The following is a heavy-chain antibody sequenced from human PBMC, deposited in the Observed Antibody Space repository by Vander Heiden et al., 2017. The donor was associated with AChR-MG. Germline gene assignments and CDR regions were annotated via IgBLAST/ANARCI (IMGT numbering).Heavy chain of an antibody. Sequence: QVQLVQSGAEVKKPGASVKVSCKASGYTFTNYYMHWVRLAPGQGLEWMGLINPSGGSTSYAQKFQGRVTMTRDTSTSTVYMELSSLRSEDTAVYYCVRNQDSRGQEVWGQGTKGAVSS. CDR2: INPSGGST. J-gene: IGHJ6*02. CDR3: VRNQDSRGQEV. V-gene: IGHV1-46*03. CDR1: GYTFTNYY. D-gene: IGHD6-19*01.